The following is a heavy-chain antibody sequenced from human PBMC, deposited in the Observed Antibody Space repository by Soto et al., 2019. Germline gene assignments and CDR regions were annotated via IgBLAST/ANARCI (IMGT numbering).Heavy chain of an antibody. CDR2: FYWDDDK. J-gene: IGHJ5*02. CDR3: AYRKGAATGTGNWFDP. Sequence: SGPTLVNPTETLTLTCTFSGFSLTTNGVGVGWIRQPPGKPLEWLGLFYWDDDKRYSPSLQNRLTISKDTSKNQVVLTLANMAPEDTGTYYCAYRKGAATGTGNWFDPWGQGTPVTVPQ. CDR1: GFSLTTNGVG. D-gene: IGHD1-1*01. V-gene: IGHV2-5*02.